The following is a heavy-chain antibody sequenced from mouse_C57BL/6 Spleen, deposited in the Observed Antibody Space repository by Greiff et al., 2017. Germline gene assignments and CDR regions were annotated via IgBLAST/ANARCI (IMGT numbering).Heavy chain of an antibody. V-gene: IGHV1-50*01. D-gene: IGHD1-1*01. CDR3: AKGDYGSSYDAMDY. Sequence: QVQLQQPGAELVKPGASVKLSCKASGYTFTSYWMQWVKQRPGQGLEWIGEIDPSDSYTNYNQKFKGKATLTVDTSSSTAYMQLRSLTSEDSAVYYCAKGDYGSSYDAMDYWGQGTSVTVSS. CDR1: GYTFTSYW. CDR2: IDPSDSYT. J-gene: IGHJ4*01.